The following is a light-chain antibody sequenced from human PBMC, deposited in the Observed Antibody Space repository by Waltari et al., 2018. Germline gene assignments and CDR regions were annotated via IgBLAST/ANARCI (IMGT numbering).Light chain of an antibody. Sequence: SYVLTQPPSVSVAPGQTATIPCGGHNVASTSVHWYQQKPGQAPVGVVYNDGHPPSGIPGRFPGADSGTPATPPITRVEAGDEADYYGQVWDSSDDYEVFGGGTKLTVL. CDR1: NVASTS. CDR2: NDG. V-gene: IGLV3-21*02. CDR3: QVWDSSDDYEV. J-gene: IGLJ3*02.